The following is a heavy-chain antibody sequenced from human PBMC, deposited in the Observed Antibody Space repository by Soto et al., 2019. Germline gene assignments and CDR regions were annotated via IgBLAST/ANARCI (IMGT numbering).Heavy chain of an antibody. CDR1: RFTVSSNY. CDR2: IYSGGST. D-gene: IGHD1-26*01. J-gene: IGHJ1*01. Sequence: GGSLRLSCAASRFTVSSNYMSWVRQAPGKGLEWVSVIYSGGSTYYADSVKGRFTISRDNSKNTLYLQMSSLRAEDTAVYYCVKAVGATRYFQHWGQGTLVTVSS. V-gene: IGHV3-66*01. CDR3: VKAVGATRYFQH.